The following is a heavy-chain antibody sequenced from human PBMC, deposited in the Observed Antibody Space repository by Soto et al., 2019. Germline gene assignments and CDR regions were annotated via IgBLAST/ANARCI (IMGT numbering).Heavy chain of an antibody. Sequence: QVQLVQSGAEVKKPGASVKVSCKASGYTFTSYDINWVRQATGQGLEWMGWMNPNSGNTGYAQKFQGRVTMTRNTSISTAYLELSSLRTEDTAVYYCARGVVVITENWYDPWGQGTLVTVSS. CDR1: GYTFTSYD. CDR2: MNPNSGNT. CDR3: ARGVVVITENWYDP. J-gene: IGHJ5*02. V-gene: IGHV1-8*01. D-gene: IGHD3-22*01.